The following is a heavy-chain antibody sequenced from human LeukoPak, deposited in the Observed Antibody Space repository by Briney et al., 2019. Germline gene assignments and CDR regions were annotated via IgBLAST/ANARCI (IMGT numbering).Heavy chain of an antibody. Sequence: ASVNVSFKAPVYTFTSYDINWVRQATGQGLEWMGWMNPNSGNTGYAQKFQGRVTMTRNTSISTAYMELSSLRSEDTAVYYCAGTYSSGWYGLRVTVKNAFDIWGQGTMVTVSS. CDR2: MNPNSGNT. D-gene: IGHD6-19*01. J-gene: IGHJ3*02. V-gene: IGHV1-8*01. CDR1: VYTFTSYD. CDR3: AGTYSSGWYGLRVTVKNAFDI.